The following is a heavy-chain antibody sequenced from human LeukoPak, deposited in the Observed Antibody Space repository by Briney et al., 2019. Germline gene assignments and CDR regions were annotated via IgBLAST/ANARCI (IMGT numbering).Heavy chain of an antibody. Sequence: SETQSLTCTVSGGSISSGSYYWGWIRQPPGKGLEWFGSIYYSGSTYHNPSLKSRVTISVDTSKYQFSLKLSSVTAADTAVYYCARLPPTMVRGVIITPDIWGQGTMVTVSS. D-gene: IGHD3-10*01. J-gene: IGHJ3*02. V-gene: IGHV4-39*01. CDR3: ARLPPTMVRGVIITPDI. CDR1: GGSISSGSYY. CDR2: IYYSGST.